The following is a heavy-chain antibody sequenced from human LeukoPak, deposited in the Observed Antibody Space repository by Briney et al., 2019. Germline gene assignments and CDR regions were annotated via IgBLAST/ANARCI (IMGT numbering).Heavy chain of an antibody. J-gene: IGHJ6*02. CDR2: IYYSGST. CDR3: AGHLAYGFDYYYGMDV. Sequence: SETLSLTCTVSGGSISSYYWSWIRQPPGKGLEWIGYIYYSGSTNYNPSLKSRVTISVDTSKNQFSLKLSSVTAADTAVYYCAGHLAYGFDYYYGMDVWGQGTTVTVSS. D-gene: IGHD3-10*01. CDR1: GGSISSYY. V-gene: IGHV4-59*08.